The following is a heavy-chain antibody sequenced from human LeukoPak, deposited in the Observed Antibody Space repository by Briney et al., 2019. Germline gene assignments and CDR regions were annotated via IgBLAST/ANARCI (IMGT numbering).Heavy chain of an antibody. V-gene: IGHV3-21*01. J-gene: IGHJ4*02. CDR2: ISSSSSYI. D-gene: IGHD5-18*01. CDR1: GLTFSSYS. Sequence: PGGSLRLSCAASGLTFSSYSMNWVRQAPGKGLEWVSSISSSSSYIYYADSVKGRFTISRDNAKNSLYLQMNSLRAEDTAVYYCARGREGYSYVYECWGQGTLVTVSS. CDR3: ARGREGYSYVYEC.